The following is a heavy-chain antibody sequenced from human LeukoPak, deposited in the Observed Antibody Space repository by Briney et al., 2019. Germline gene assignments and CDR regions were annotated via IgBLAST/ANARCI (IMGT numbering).Heavy chain of an antibody. D-gene: IGHD2-8*01. V-gene: IGHV4-4*07. CDR1: GGSISSDY. Sequence: SETLSLTCTVSGGSISGGSISSDYWSWIRQPAGKGLEWIGRIYISGSTNSNPSLKSRVSMSVDTSKNQFSLKLTSVTAADTAVYYCAGSLGYCTSNVCYLKYWGQGTLVTVSS. CDR2: IYISGST. CDR3: AGSLGYCTSNVCYLKY. J-gene: IGHJ4*02.